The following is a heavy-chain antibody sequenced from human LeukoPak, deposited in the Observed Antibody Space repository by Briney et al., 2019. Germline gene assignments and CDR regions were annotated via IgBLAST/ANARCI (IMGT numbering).Heavy chain of an antibody. CDR1: GYSFTSYN. V-gene: IGHV1-18*01. Sequence: GASVKVSCKASGYSFTSYNIIWVRKAPGQGLEWMGWISAYNGNTNYAQKLQGRVTMTTDTSTSTAYMELRSLRSDDTAVYYCARDYCSGGSCYSGWFDPWGQGTLVTVSS. J-gene: IGHJ5*02. CDR2: ISAYNGNT. CDR3: ARDYCSGGSCYSGWFDP. D-gene: IGHD2-15*01.